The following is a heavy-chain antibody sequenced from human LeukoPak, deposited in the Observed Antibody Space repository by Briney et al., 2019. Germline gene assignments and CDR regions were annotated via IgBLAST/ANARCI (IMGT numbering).Heavy chain of an antibody. CDR2: INPNSGGT. D-gene: IGHD2-21*02. Sequence: ASVTVSCTASGYTFTVYYLHWVRPAPGQGLEWMGRINPNSGGTNYAQNFQGRVTITRDTSINTAYMELSSLRADGTAVYFCARADWSGGDWPIIFPYWGQGGLVTVSS. V-gene: IGHV1-2*06. CDR3: ARADWSGGDWPIIFPY. CDR1: GYTFTVYY. J-gene: IGHJ4*02.